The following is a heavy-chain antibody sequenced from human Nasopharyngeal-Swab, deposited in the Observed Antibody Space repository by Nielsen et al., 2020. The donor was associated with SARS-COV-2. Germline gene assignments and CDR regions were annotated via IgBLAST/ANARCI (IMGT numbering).Heavy chain of an antibody. CDR3: ARGYSSSGYFCWFDP. V-gene: IGHV4-34*01. CDR2: INHSGST. CDR1: GGSFSGYY. J-gene: IGHJ5*02. Sequence: SETLSLTCAVYGGSFSGYYWSWIRQPPGKGLEWIGEINHSGSTNYNPSLKSRVTISVDTSKNQFSLKLSSVTAADTAVYYCARGYSSSGYFCWFDPWGQGTLVTVSS. D-gene: IGHD6-13*01.